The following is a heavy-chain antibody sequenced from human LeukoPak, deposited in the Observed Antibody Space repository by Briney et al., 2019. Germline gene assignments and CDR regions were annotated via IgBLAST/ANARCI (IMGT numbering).Heavy chain of an antibody. Sequence: GGSLRLSCAASGFTFSSYSMNWVRQAPGKGLEWVSSISSSSSYIYYADSVKGRFTISRDNAKNSLYLQMNSMRAEDTAVYYCARESERWLANWGQGTLVTVSS. CDR1: GFTFSSYS. CDR3: ARESERWLAN. J-gene: IGHJ4*02. CDR2: ISSSSSYI. D-gene: IGHD5-24*01. V-gene: IGHV3-21*01.